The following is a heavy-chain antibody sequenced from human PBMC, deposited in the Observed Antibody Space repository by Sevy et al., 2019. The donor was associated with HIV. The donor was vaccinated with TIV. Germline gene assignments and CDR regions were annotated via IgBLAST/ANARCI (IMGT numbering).Heavy chain of an antibody. CDR1: GFTFSSYG. J-gene: IGHJ3*02. CDR2: IWYDGSNK. V-gene: IGHV3-33*01. CDR3: ARDRRFPRRYDFGVDAFDI. Sequence: GGSLRLSCAASGFTFSSYGMHWVRQAPGKGLEWVAVIWYDGSNKYYADSVKGRFTISRDNSKNTLYLQMNSLRAEDTAVYYCARDRRFPRRYDFGVDAFDIWGQGTMVTVSS. D-gene: IGHD3-3*01.